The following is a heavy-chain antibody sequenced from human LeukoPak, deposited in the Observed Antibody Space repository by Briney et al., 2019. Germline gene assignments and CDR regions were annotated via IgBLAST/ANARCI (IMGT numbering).Heavy chain of an antibody. CDR2: IYYSGST. CDR3: ASYGDYALEY. V-gene: IGHV4-39*01. J-gene: IGHJ4*02. Sequence: PSETLSLTCTVSGGSISSSSYYWGWIRQPPGKGLEWIGGIYYSGSTYYNPSLKSRVTISVDTSKNQFSLKLSSVTAADTAVYYCASYGDYALEYWGQGTLVTVSS. CDR1: GGSISSSSYY. D-gene: IGHD4-17*01.